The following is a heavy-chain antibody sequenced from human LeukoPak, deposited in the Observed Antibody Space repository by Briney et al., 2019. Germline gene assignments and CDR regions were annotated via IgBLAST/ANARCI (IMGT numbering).Heavy chain of an antibody. CDR1: GGSISSSSYY. J-gene: IGHJ4*02. Sequence: PSETLSLTCTVSGGSISSSSYYWGWIRQPPGKGLEWTGSIYYSGCTYYNPSLKSRVTISVDTSKNQFSLRLSSVTAADTAVYYCAKHGRAIAASGAKDYFDYWGQGTLVTVSS. D-gene: IGHD6-13*01. CDR2: IYYSGCT. CDR3: AKHGRAIAASGAKDYFDY. V-gene: IGHV4-39*01.